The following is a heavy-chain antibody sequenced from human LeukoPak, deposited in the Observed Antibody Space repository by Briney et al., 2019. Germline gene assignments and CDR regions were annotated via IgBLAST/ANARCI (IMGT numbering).Heavy chain of an antibody. CDR3: AREDYVYGMDV. J-gene: IGHJ6*02. CDR1: GFXXXSNY. CDR2: IYSGGST. Sequence: XLXXXXSGFXXXSNYMSWVRQPPGKGLEWVSVIYSGGSTYYADSVKGRFTISRDNSKNTLYLQMNSLRAEDTAVYYCAREDYVYGMDVWGQGTTVTVSS. V-gene: IGHV3-66*01.